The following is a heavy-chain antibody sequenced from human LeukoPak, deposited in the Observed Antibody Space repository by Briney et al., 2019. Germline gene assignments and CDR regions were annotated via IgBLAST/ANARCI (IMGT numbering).Heavy chain of an antibody. V-gene: IGHV3-20*04. CDR3: AGDRGLVGYFDY. CDR2: INWNGGST. CDR1: GFTFSSYW. Sequence: PGGSLRLSCAASGFTFSSYWMSWVRQAPGKGLEWVSGINWNGGSTGYADSVKGRFTISRDNAKNSLYLQMNSLRAEDTALYYCAGDRGLVGYFDYWGQGTLVTVSS. D-gene: IGHD6-6*01. J-gene: IGHJ4*02.